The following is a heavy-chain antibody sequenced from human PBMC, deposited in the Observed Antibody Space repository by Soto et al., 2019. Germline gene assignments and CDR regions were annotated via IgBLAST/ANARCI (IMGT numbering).Heavy chain of an antibody. J-gene: IGHJ4*02. Sequence: PGGSLRVSCAASGFSFSDFAMHWVRQASGKGLEWVGRIRSKHNNYATGYAASVKGRFTISRDDSKSIAYLQMNSLKTEDTAVYYCTRDYCSSTSCYVLDYWGQGTLVTVSS. CDR1: GFSFSDFA. CDR2: IRSKHNNYAT. V-gene: IGHV3-73*01. CDR3: TRDYCSSTSCYVLDY. D-gene: IGHD2-2*01.